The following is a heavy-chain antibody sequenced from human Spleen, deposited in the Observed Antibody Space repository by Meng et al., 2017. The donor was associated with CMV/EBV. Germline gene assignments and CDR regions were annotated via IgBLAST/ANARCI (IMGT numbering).Heavy chain of an antibody. CDR3: AKDLKDYIYYFGMDV. Sequence: GESLKISCAASGFTFSSYWMHWVRQAPGKGLVWVSRINSDGSSTSYADSVKGRFTISRDNAKNTLYLQMNSLRAEDTAVYYCAKDLKDYIYYFGMDVWGQGTTVTVSS. J-gene: IGHJ6*02. D-gene: IGHD4-11*01. V-gene: IGHV3-74*01. CDR2: INSDGSST. CDR1: GFTFSSYW.